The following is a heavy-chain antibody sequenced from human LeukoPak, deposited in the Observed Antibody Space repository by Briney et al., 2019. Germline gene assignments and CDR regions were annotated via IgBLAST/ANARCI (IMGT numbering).Heavy chain of an antibody. V-gene: IGHV3-7*01. D-gene: IGHD2-15*01. J-gene: IGHJ4*02. CDR1: GFTFSSYW. CDR2: IKQDGSEK. Sequence: GGSLRLSCAASGFTFSSYWMSWVRQAPGKGLEWVANIKQDGSEKYYVDPVKGRFTISRDNAKNSLYLQMNSLRAEDTAVYYCAGGPGVVVVAATPDYWGQGTLVTVSS. CDR3: AGGPGVVVVAATPDY.